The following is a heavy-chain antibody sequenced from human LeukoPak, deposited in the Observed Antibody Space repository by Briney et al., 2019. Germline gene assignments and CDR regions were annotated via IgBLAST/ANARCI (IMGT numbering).Heavy chain of an antibody. CDR1: VFTFSTYS. V-gene: IGHV3-48*02. CDR3: ARTLYYYGSGDD. Sequence: GGTLRLSCAASVFTFSTYSMNWVRQAPGKGLEWISYIISSSSTIYYADSVKGRITISRDTAKNSLYLQMNSLREENTAVYYCARTLYYYGSGDDWGQGTLVTVSS. J-gene: IGHJ4*02. CDR2: IISSSSTI. D-gene: IGHD3-10*01.